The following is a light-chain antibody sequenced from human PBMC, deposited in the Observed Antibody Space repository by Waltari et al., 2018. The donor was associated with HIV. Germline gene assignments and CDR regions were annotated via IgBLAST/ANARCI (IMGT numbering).Light chain of an antibody. Sequence: SVLTQPPSASGTPGQRVTLSCSGSNPNIGSHSVSCSQQFPGTAPKLLIYRDNQRPSGVPDRFSGAKSGTSASRAISGLRSEDEADYYCAAWDHSLSARVFGGGTKMTVL. CDR1: NPNIGSHS. CDR3: AAWDHSLSARV. V-gene: IGLV1-47*01. CDR2: RDN. J-gene: IGLJ3*02.